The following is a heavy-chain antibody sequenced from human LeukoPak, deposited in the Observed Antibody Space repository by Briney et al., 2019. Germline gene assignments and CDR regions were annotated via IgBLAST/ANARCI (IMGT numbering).Heavy chain of an antibody. V-gene: IGHV1-46*01. J-gene: IGHJ4*02. D-gene: IGHD3-3*01. CDR2: INPSGGST. Sequence: ASVKVSCKASGYTFTSYYMHWVRQAPGQGLEWMGIINPSGGSTSYAQKFQGRVTMTRDTSTSTVYMELSSLRSEDTAVYYCARDRGSTIFGVAQHFDYWGQGTLVTVSS. CDR1: GYTFTSYY. CDR3: ARDRGSTIFGVAQHFDY.